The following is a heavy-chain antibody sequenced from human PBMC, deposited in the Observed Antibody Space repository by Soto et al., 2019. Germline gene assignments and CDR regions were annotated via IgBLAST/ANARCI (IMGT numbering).Heavy chain of an antibody. V-gene: IGHV4-34*01. Sequence: PSETLSLTCAVYGGSFSGYYWIWIRQPPGKGLEWIGEINHSGSTNYSPSLKSRVTISVDTSKNQFSLKLSSVTAADTAVYYCARVSGIYYYGMDVWGQGTTVTVSS. CDR1: GGSFSGYY. D-gene: IGHD3-10*01. CDR3: ARVSGIYYYGMDV. J-gene: IGHJ6*02. CDR2: INHSGST.